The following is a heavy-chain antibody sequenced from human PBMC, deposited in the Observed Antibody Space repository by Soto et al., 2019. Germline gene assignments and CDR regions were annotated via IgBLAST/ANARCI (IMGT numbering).Heavy chain of an antibody. V-gene: IGHV1-2*02. J-gene: IGHJ4*02. Sequence: ASVKFSCKASGYTFTGFHIFWLRQAPGQGLEWVGLIDPNNGDTIYAQRFQGRVTLTRDTSISTAYMDLGRLTSDDTAMYYCATRLPTDFWGQGTQVTVSS. D-gene: IGHD2-15*01. CDR3: ATRLPTDF. CDR2: IDPNNGDT. CDR1: GYTFTGFH.